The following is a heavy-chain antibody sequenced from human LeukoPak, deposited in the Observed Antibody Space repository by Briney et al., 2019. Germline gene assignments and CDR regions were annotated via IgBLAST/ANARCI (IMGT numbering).Heavy chain of an antibody. CDR1: GGTFSSYA. CDR3: ARDGYQLPLRFDY. Sequence: ASVKVSCKASGGTFSSYAISWVRQAPGQGLEWMGRIIPILGIANYAQKFQGRVTITADKSTSTAYMELSSLRSEDTAVYYCARDGYQLPLRFDYWGQGTLVTVSS. J-gene: IGHJ4*02. V-gene: IGHV1-69*04. D-gene: IGHD2-2*01. CDR2: IIPILGIA.